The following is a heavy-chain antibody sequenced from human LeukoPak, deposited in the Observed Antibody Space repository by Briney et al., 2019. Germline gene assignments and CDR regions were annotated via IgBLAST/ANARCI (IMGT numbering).Heavy chain of an antibody. CDR1: GYTFSDYY. CDR2: INPYTSDT. J-gene: IGHJ4*02. V-gene: IGHV1-2*02. D-gene: IGHD2-21*02. CDR3: ARSYCGGDCGADY. Sequence: ASVTVSCTASGYTFSDYYMHWVRQAPGQGLEWMGWINPYTSDTNYAQKFQGRVTMTRDTSISTAYMELNKLRSDDTAVYYCARSYCGGDCGADYWGQGTLVTVSS.